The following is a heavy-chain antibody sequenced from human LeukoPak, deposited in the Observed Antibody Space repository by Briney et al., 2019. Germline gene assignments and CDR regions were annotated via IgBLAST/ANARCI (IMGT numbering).Heavy chain of an antibody. V-gene: IGHV3-7*01. CDR3: ARDPGIPAAGTVGYFDY. J-gene: IGHJ4*02. CDR2: IKQDESEK. D-gene: IGHD6-13*01. Sequence: GGSLRLSCTTSGFTFGDYSMSWVRQAPGKGLEWVANIKQDESEKFYVDSVKGRFTISRDNAKNSLYLQMNSLRAEDTAVYYCARDPGIPAAGTVGYFDYWGQGTLVTVSS. CDR1: GFTFGDYS.